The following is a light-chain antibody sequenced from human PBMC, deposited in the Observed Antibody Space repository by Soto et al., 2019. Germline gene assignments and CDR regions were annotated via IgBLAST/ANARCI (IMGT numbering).Light chain of an antibody. J-gene: IGKJ5*01. Sequence: EIVLTQSPATLCFSPGERATLSCRASQSVGNYLAWYQHKPGQAPRLLIYGASSRATGIPDRFSGSGSGTDFTLTISRLEPEDFAVYYCQQYGSSPITFGQGTRLEI. CDR2: GAS. CDR3: QQYGSSPIT. V-gene: IGKV3-20*01. CDR1: QSVGNY.